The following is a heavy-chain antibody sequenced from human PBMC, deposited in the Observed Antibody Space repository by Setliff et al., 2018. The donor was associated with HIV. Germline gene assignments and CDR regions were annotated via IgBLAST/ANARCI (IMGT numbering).Heavy chain of an antibody. D-gene: IGHD5-18*01. Sequence: PGGSLRLSCAASGFTVSSNYMGWVRQAPGMGLEWVSAILSTGERTFYADSVKGRFTISRDNAKNSLYLQMNSLRAEDTAVYYCARESYNYGYNDWGQGTLVTVSS. CDR3: ARESYNYGYND. V-gene: IGHV3-11*04. CDR2: ILSTGERT. J-gene: IGHJ4*02. CDR1: GFTVSSNY.